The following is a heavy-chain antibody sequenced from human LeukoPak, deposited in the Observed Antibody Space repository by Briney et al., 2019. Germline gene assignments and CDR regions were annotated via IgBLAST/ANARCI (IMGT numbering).Heavy chain of an antibody. CDR2: IYYSGST. CDR3: ASRTDYGDYFWYFDL. J-gene: IGHJ2*01. D-gene: IGHD4-17*01. CDR1: GGSISSYY. V-gene: IGHV4-59*08. Sequence: HPSETLSLTCTVSGGSISSYYWSWIRQPPGKGLEWIGYIYYSGSTNYNPSLKSRVTISVDTSKNQFSLKLSSVTAADTAVYYCASRTDYGDYFWYFDLWGRGTLVTVSS.